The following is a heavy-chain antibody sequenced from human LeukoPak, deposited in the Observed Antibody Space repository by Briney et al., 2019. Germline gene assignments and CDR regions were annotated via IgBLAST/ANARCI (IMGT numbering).Heavy chain of an antibody. J-gene: IGHJ5*02. D-gene: IGHD2-2*01. CDR2: ISSSSSTI. V-gene: IGHV3-48*04. Sequence: GGSLRLSCAASGFTFSSYSMIWVRQAPGRGLEWVSYISSSSSTIYYADSVKGRFTISRDNAKNSLYLQMNSLRAEDTAVYYCAREYCSSTSCYFTEFDPWGQGTLVTVSS. CDR1: GFTFSSYS. CDR3: AREYCSSTSCYFTEFDP.